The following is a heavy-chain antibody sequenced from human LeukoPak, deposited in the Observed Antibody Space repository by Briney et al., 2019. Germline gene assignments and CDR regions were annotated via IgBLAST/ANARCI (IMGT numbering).Heavy chain of an antibody. D-gene: IGHD2-21*01. V-gene: IGHV3-30*04. Sequence: GSLRLSCAASGFTFSSYAMHWVRQAPGKGLEWVAVISYDGSNKQYADSVRGRFTISRDNAKNSLYLQMNSLRAEDTAVYYCAREIAPYRYGMDVWGQGTTVTVSS. CDR3: AREIAPYRYGMDV. J-gene: IGHJ6*02. CDR2: ISYDGSNK. CDR1: GFTFSSYA.